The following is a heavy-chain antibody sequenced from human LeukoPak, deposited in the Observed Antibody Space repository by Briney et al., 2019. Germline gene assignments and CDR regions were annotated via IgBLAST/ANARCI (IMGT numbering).Heavy chain of an antibody. V-gene: IGHV1-46*01. CDR1: GYTFSNYY. D-gene: IGHD3-22*01. J-gene: IGHJ4*02. CDR2: INPSGGYT. Sequence: GASVKVSCKASGYTFSNYYMHWVRQAPGQGLEWMGIINPSGGYTTYAQKFQGRVTMTRDTSTSTVSMELSSLRSEDTAVYFCARQEDSSGYYYYYWGQGTLVPSPQ. CDR3: ARQEDSSGYYYYY.